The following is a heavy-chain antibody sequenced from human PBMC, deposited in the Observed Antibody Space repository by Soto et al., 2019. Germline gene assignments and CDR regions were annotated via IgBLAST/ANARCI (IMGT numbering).Heavy chain of an antibody. CDR1: GGTFSSYA. CDR3: ARGRSMDYGGPMDF. J-gene: IGHJ6*02. CDR2: IIPIFGTA. Sequence: QVQLVQSGAEVKKPGSSVKVSCKAPGGTFSSYAISWVRQAPGQGLEWMGGIIPIFGTANYAQKFQGRVTITADESTSTAYMELSSLSSEDAAVYYCARGRSMDYGGPMDFWGQGTTVTVSS. D-gene: IGHD4-17*01. V-gene: IGHV1-69*01.